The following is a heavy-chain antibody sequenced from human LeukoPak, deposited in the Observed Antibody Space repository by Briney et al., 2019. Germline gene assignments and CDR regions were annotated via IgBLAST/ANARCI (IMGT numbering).Heavy chain of an antibody. J-gene: IGHJ4*02. Sequence: SGTLSLTCAVYGGSFSGYYWSWIRQPPGKGLEWIGEINHSGSTSYNPSLKSRVTISVDTSKNQFSLKLSSVGDARVVVYYCARGPPLNLVGSTYFDYWGQGTLVPVSS. D-gene: IGHD1-26*01. CDR3: ARGPPLNLVGSTYFDY. CDR2: INHSGST. CDR1: GGSFSGYY. V-gene: IGHV4-34*01.